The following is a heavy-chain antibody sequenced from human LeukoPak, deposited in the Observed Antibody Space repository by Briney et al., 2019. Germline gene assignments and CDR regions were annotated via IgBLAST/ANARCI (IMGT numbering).Heavy chain of an antibody. J-gene: IGHJ4*02. CDR1: GYSISSGYY. D-gene: IGHD3-22*01. Sequence: SETLSLTCTVSGYSISSGYYWGWIRQPPGKGREWIGSIYHSGSTYYNPSLNSRVTISVDTSKNQFSLKLSSVTAADTAVYYCARDHGVTMIVVVGFDYWGQGTLVTVSS. V-gene: IGHV4-38-2*02. CDR3: ARDHGVTMIVVVGFDY. CDR2: IYHSGST.